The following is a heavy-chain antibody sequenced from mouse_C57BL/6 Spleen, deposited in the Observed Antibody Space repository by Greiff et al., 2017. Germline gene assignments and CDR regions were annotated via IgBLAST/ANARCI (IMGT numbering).Heavy chain of an antibody. D-gene: IGHD1-1*01. CDR1: GYAFSSSW. Sequence: VKLMESGPELVKPGASVKISCKASGYAFSSSWMNWVKQRPGKGLEWIGRIYPGDGDTNYNGKFKGKATLTADKSSSTAYMQLSSLTSEDSAVYFCAREVLYYGSSSMDYWGQGTSVTVSS. CDR3: AREVLYYGSSSMDY. V-gene: IGHV1-82*01. CDR2: IYPGDGDT. J-gene: IGHJ4*01.